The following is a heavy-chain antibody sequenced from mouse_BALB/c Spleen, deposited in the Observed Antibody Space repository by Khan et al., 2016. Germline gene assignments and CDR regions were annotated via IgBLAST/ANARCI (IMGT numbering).Heavy chain of an antibody. D-gene: IGHD1-1*01. Sequence: QVQLQQPGAELVRPGTSVKISCKASGYTFTNYWLGWLKQRPGHGLEWIGDIYPGGGYTNYNEKFKGKATLTADTSSSTAYMQLSSLTSEESAGYFCARFYYGSSYWYFDVWGAGTTVTVSS. J-gene: IGHJ1*01. CDR1: GYTFTNYW. CDR3: ARFYYGSSYWYFDV. CDR2: IYPGGGYT. V-gene: IGHV1-63*02.